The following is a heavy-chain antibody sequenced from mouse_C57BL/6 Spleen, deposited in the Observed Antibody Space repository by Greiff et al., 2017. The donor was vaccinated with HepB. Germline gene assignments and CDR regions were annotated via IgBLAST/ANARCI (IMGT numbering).Heavy chain of an antibody. CDR2: INYDGSST. J-gene: IGHJ4*01. Sequence: EVKLMESEGGLVQPGSSMKLSCTASGFTFSDYYMAWVRQVPEKGLEWVANINYDGSSTYYLDSLKSRFIISRDNAKNILYLQMSSLKSEDTATYYCARERYYYGSSYGAMDYWGQGTSVTVSS. CDR1: GFTFSDYY. CDR3: ARERYYYGSSYGAMDY. V-gene: IGHV5-16*01. D-gene: IGHD1-1*01.